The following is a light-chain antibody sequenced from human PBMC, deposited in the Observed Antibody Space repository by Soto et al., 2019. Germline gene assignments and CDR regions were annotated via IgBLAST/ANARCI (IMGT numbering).Light chain of an antibody. CDR1: QTISSNY. Sequence: DIVLTQSPGTLSVSPGERATLSCRASQTISSNYLAWYQQKPGQPPSLLIYGTSSRPTGIPDRFSGSGYGTYFTLTISRLEPEDSAIYYCQQYVSWTFGQGTKVEIK. J-gene: IGKJ1*01. V-gene: IGKV3-20*01. CDR3: QQYVSWT. CDR2: GTS.